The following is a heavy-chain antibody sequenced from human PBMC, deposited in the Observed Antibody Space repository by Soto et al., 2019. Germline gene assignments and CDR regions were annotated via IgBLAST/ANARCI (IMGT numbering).Heavy chain of an antibody. V-gene: IGHV1-46*03. Sequence: QVQLVQPGAEVKKPGASVKFSCKASGYIFTTFYIHWVRQAPGQGLEWIGIINPNGGSTNYAQNFQGRVTMTRDTSTRTVYMDLSSLRSEDTAVYYCTRGLASGDYWGQGTLITVSS. CDR2: INPNGGST. CDR3: TRGLASGDY. J-gene: IGHJ4*02. D-gene: IGHD6-6*01. CDR1: GYIFTTFY.